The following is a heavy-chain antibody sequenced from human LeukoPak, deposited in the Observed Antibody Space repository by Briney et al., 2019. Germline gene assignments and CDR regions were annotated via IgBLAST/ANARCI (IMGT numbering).Heavy chain of an antibody. D-gene: IGHD1-26*01. V-gene: IGHV3-30*03. J-gene: IGHJ3*02. Sequence: GRSLRLSCAASGVTFSSYGMHWVRQAPGKGLEWVAVISNDGSNKHYADSVKGRFTISRDNSKNTLYLQMNSLRDEDTAVYYCARGGGRSYSDAFDIWGQGTMVTVSS. CDR3: ARGGGRSYSDAFDI. CDR2: ISNDGSNK. CDR1: GVTFSSYG.